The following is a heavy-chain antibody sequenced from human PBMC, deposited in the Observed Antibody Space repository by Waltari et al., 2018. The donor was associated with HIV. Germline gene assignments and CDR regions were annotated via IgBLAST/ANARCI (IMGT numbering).Heavy chain of an antibody. CDR3: ASGFSDSGYGGY. D-gene: IGHD5-12*01. CDR2: INHSGST. Sequence: QVQLQQWGAGLLKPSETLSLTCAVYGGSFSGYYWSWIRQPPGKGLEWIGEINHSGSTNYNPSLKSRVTISVDTSKNQFSLKLSSVTAADTAVYYCASGFSDSGYGGYWGQGTLVTVSS. CDR1: GGSFSGYY. V-gene: IGHV4-34*01. J-gene: IGHJ4*02.